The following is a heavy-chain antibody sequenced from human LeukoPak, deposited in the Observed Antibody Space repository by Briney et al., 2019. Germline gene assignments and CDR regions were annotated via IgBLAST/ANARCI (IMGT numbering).Heavy chain of an antibody. D-gene: IGHD3-3*01. J-gene: IGHJ3*02. V-gene: IGHV4-61*02. CDR3: ARARLQSDLDAFDI. CDR2: IYTSGST. Sequence: SQTLSLTCTVSGGSISSGSYYWSWIRQPAGKGLELIGRIYTSGSTNYNPSLKSRVTISVDTSKNQFSLKLSSVTAADTAVYYCARARLQSDLDAFDIWGQGTMVTVSS. CDR1: GGSISSGSYY.